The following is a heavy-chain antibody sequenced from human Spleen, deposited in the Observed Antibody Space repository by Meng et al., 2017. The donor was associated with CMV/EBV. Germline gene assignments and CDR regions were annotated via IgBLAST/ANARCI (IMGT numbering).Heavy chain of an antibody. J-gene: IGHJ1*01. CDR1: GFSISSNAEG. CDR2: LYWNDEE. V-gene: IGHV2-5*01. Sequence: GFSISSNAEGVGWIRQPPGKALEWLALLYWNDEERCNAYLQSRRTITENNSKSQMLLTKTNMDTVDKATYYCVQTGEDDYERSVIGHWGQGTLVTVSS. CDR3: VQTGEDDYERSVIGH. D-gene: IGHD3-22*01.